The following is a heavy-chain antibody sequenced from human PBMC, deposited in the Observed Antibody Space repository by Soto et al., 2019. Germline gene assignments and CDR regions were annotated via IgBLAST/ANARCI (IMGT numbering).Heavy chain of an antibody. CDR2: IYYSGRI. V-gene: IGHV4-59*01. CDR3: AKSLWDTSGWKTDY. Sequence: QVQLQESGPGLVKPSETLSLTCTVSGDSISSLYWSWIRQPPGKGLEWIGYIYYSGRINYNTSLKSRVTISVDPSKNQFSLRLSSVTAADTAVYYCAKSLWDTSGWKTDYWGQGTLVTVSS. J-gene: IGHJ4*02. D-gene: IGHD6-19*01. CDR1: GDSISSLY.